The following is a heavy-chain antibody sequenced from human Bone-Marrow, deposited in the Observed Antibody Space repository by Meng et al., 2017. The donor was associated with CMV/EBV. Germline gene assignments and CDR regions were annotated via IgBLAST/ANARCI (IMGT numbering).Heavy chain of an antibody. CDR1: GSISSGGYY. CDR3: ARHIVVVPAGIPYYFDY. V-gene: IGHV4-31*02. Sequence: GSISSGGYYWSWIRQHPGKGLEWIGYIYYSGSTYYNPSLKSRVTISVDTSKNQFSLKLSSVTAADTAVYYCARHIVVVPAGIPYYFDYWGQGTLVTVSS. D-gene: IGHD2-2*01. CDR2: IYYSGST. J-gene: IGHJ4*02.